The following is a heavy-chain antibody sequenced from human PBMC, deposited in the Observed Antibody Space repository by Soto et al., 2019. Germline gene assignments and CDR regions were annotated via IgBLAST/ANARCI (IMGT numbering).Heavy chain of an antibody. CDR2: IYWDDDK. V-gene: IGHV2-5*02. J-gene: IGHJ4*02. CDR3: AHIVLRTVFGLVTTTAIYFDF. Sequence: QITLNESGPTVVRPTETLTLTCRFSGFSLTTSGVGVGWIRQSPGKAPDWLALIYWDDDKRYSASLESRLTITKDASKNQVVLTVSDLDSTDTATYYCAHIVLRTVFGLVTTTAIYFDFWGQGTPVAVSS. CDR1: GFSLTTSGVG. D-gene: IGHD3-3*01.